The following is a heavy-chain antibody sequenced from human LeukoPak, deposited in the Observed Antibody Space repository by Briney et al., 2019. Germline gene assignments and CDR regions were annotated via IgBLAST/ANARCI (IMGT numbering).Heavy chain of an antibody. CDR3: ARDLGYSGFDWAP. CDR1: GGSISSYY. J-gene: IGHJ5*02. V-gene: IGHV4-59*01. Sequence: PSETLSLTCTVSGGSISSYYWSWIRQPPGKGLEWIGYIYYSGSTNYNPSFKSRVTISVDTSKNQFSLKLSSVTAADTAVYYCARDLGYSGFDWAPWGQGTLVTVSS. D-gene: IGHD5-12*01. CDR2: IYYSGST.